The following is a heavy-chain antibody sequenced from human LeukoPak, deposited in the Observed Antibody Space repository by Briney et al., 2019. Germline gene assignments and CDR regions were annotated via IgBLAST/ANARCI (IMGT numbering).Heavy chain of an antibody. J-gene: IGHJ4*02. CDR1: GGTFSSYA. D-gene: IGHD2-15*01. CDR2: IIPIFGTA. V-gene: IGHV1-69*13. Sequence: ASVKVSCKASGGTFSSYAISWVRQAPGQGLEWMGGIIPIFGTANYAQKFQGRVTITADASTRTAYMELSSLRSDDTAVYYCARDIVSGPLDYWGQGTLVTVSS. CDR3: ARDIVSGPLDY.